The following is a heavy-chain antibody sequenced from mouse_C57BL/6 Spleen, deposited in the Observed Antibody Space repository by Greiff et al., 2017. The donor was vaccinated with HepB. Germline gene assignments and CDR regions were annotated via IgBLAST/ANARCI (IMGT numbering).Heavy chain of an antibody. CDR1: GFTFSSYA. Sequence: EVKLMESGGGLVKPGGSLKLSCAASGFTFSSYAMSWVRQTPEKRLEWVATISDGGSYTYYPDNVKGRFTISRDNAKNNLYLQMSHLKSEDTAMYYCARDQEFHYYFDYWGQGTTLTVSS. CDR2: ISDGGSYT. D-gene: IGHD3-2*02. J-gene: IGHJ2*01. V-gene: IGHV5-4*01. CDR3: ARDQEFHYYFDY.